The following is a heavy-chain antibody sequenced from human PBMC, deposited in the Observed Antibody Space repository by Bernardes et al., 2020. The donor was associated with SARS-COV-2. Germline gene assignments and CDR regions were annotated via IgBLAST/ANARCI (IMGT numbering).Heavy chain of an antibody. J-gene: IGHJ5*02. CDR3: ANMKVPAAINWFDP. V-gene: IGHV3-23*01. Sequence: GGSLRLSCSASGFTFSSYAMSWVRQAPGKGLGWVSAISGSGGSTYYADSVKGRFTISRDNSKNTLYLQMNSLRAEDTAVYYCANMKVPAAINWFDPWGQGTLVTVSS. CDR2: ISGSGGST. CDR1: GFTFSSYA. D-gene: IGHD2-2*01.